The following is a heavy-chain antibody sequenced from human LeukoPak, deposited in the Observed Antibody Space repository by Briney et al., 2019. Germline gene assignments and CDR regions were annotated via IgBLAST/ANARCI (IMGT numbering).Heavy chain of an antibody. CDR3: ARGRDGFNSLPFDY. Sequence: PSETLSLTCVVSGGSISSSNWWSWVRQPPGKGLEWIGEIYHSGSTNYIPSLKTRITISVDKSKNQLSLSLTSVTAADTAVYCCARGRDGFNSLPFDYWGQGTLVTVSS. V-gene: IGHV4-4*01. CDR2: IYHSGST. CDR1: GGSISSSNW. J-gene: IGHJ4*02. D-gene: IGHD5-24*01.